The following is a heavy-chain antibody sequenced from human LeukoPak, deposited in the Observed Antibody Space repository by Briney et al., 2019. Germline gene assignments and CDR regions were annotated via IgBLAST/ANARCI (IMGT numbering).Heavy chain of an antibody. J-gene: IGHJ3*02. Sequence: GGSLRLSCAASGFTVSSNYMNWVRQAPGKGLEWVSVIDSGDRTYFADSVKGRFTISRDNSKNTLYLQMNCLRAEDTAVYYCARDRRVRGVMWNSKSDGFDIWGQGTMVTVSS. CDR3: ARDRRVRGVMWNSKSDGFDI. V-gene: IGHV3-66*01. CDR2: IDSGDRT. D-gene: IGHD3-10*01. CDR1: GFTVSSNY.